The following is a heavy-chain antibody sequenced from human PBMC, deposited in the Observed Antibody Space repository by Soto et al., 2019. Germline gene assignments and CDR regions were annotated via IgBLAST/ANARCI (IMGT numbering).Heavy chain of an antibody. Sequence: VAVISYDGSNKYYADSVKGRFTISRDNSKNTLYLQMNSLRAEDTAVYYCAKVANYYDSSGLYYWGQGTLVTVSS. D-gene: IGHD3-22*01. CDR3: AKVANYYDSSGLYY. CDR2: ISYDGSNK. J-gene: IGHJ4*02. V-gene: IGHV3-30*18.